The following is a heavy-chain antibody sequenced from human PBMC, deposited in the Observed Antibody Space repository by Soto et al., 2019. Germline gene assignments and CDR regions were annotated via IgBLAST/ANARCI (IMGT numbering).Heavy chain of an antibody. D-gene: IGHD3-10*01. CDR1: GFTVSNFG. CDR2: IWYDGTDK. V-gene: IGHV3-33*01. CDR3: ARDVGSYGSSRWFDT. J-gene: IGHJ5*02. Sequence: QVQLVESGGGVVQPGASLRLSCAASGFTVSNFGMQWVRQAPGKGLEWVALIWYDGTDKYNIDSVKGRFTISRDDSKNTLYLQMSSLRAEDTAMYYCARDVGSYGSSRWFDTWGQGAQVTVSS.